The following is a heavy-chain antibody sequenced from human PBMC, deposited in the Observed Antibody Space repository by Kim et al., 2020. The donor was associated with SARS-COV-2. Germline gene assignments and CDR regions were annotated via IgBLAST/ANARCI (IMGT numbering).Heavy chain of an antibody. Sequence: SETLSLTCAVSGGSGFGNFWSWFRQPPGQALEWIGHIDSYGNANYKPSLKSRVYMSVDTSKNLFSLKLNSVTAADGALYLCARPFDEDGLEDFFDLWGPG. J-gene: IGHJ4*02. D-gene: IGHD2-15*01. CDR3: ARPFDEDGLEDFFDL. CDR1: GGSGFGNF. V-gene: IGHV4-59*02. CDR2: IDSYGNA.